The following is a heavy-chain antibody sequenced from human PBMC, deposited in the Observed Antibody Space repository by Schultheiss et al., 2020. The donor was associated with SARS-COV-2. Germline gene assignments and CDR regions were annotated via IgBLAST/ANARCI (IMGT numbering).Heavy chain of an antibody. J-gene: IGHJ6*02. CDR3: ASSSYYNYMEV. V-gene: IGHV4-61*01. Sequence: SETLSLTCTVSGGSVSSGPYSWSWIRQSPGKGLEWIGYIYYTGYTDYNPSLKSRVTISVDKSKTQFSLNVNSVTAADTAVYYCASSSYYNYMEVWGQGTTVTVSS. CDR1: GGSVSSGPYS. CDR2: IYYTGYT.